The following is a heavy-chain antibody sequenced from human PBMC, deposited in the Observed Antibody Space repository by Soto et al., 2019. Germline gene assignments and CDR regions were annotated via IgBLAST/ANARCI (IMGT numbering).Heavy chain of an antibody. CDR3: ARVRDDAFDI. V-gene: IGHV4-38-2*01. CDR2: IYHSGST. Sequence: SETLSLTCAVSGYSISSGYYWGWIRQPPGKGLEWIGSIYHSGSTYYNPSLKSRVTISVDTSKNQFSLKLSSVTAADTAVYYSARVRDDAFDIWGQGTMVTVSS. J-gene: IGHJ3*02. CDR1: GYSISSGYY.